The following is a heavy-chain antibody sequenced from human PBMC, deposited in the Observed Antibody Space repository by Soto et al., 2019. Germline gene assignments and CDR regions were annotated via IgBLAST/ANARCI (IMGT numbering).Heavy chain of an antibody. CDR3: ARLKEGYCSGGSCLNWFDP. Sequence: PSQTLSLTCAISGDSVSSNSAAWNWIRQSPSRGLEWLGRTYYRSKWYNDYAVSVKSRITINPDTSKNQFSLQLNSVTPEDTAVFYCARLKEGYCSGGSCLNWFDPWGQGTLVTVSS. D-gene: IGHD2-15*01. V-gene: IGHV6-1*01. J-gene: IGHJ5*02. CDR1: GDSVSSNSAA. CDR2: TYYRSKWYN.